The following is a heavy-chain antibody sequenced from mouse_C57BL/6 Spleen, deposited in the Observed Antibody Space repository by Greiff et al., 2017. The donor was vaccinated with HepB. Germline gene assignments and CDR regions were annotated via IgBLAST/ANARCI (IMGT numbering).Heavy chain of an antibody. CDR2: IDPENGDT. J-gene: IGHJ1*03. V-gene: IGHV14-4*01. CDR1: GFNIKDDY. Sequence: VQLQQSGAELVRPGASVKLSCTASGFNIKDDYMHWVKPRPEQGLEWIGWIDPENGDTEYASKFQGKATITADTSSNTACLQLSSLTSEDTAVYYCTTADGRDWYFDVWGTGTTVTVSS. D-gene: IGHD2-3*01. CDR3: TTADGRDWYFDV.